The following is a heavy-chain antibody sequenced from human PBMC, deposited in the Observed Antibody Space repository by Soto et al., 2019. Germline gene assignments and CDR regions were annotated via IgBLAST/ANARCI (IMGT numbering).Heavy chain of an antibody. J-gene: IGHJ5*02. V-gene: IGHV4-59*11. Sequence: QVQLQESGPGRVNPSETLSLTCSVSGDSINSHHWRWLRQPPGEGLEWIWYIYYTGSTNYNPSLRSRGNILLVTPNSQFCLKRTSVPAPDPAVYYCARPVLAPLIYAPYDRVFDTWVQGTPVSVSA. CDR1: GDSINSHH. CDR3: ARPVLAPLIYAPYDRVFDT. D-gene: IGHD3-9*01. CDR2: IYYTGST.